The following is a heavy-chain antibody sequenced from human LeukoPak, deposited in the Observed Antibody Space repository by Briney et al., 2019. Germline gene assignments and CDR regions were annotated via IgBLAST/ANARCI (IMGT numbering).Heavy chain of an antibody. CDR3: AYSYGSNYFAY. CDR1: GFTFSVYW. V-gene: IGHV3-74*03. J-gene: IGHJ4*02. D-gene: IGHD5-18*01. CDR2: MRSDGSGT. Sequence: GGSLRLSCAVSGFTFSVYWMHWVRQAPGKGLVWVSRMRSDGSGTTYADSLQGRFTISTDNAKTTLYLQMPSLRAEDMAVYYCAYSYGSNYFAYWGPGTLVTVSS.